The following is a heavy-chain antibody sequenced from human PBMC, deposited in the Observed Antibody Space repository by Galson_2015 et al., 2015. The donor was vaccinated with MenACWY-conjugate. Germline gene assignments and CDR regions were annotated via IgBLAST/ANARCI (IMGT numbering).Heavy chain of an antibody. Sequence: SLRLSCAASGFTFSSYWIHWVRHAPGKGLEWVSRITTDVTNTAYADSVKGRFTLSRDNAKNTVYLQMNSLRAEDTAVYYCARDYGSGTPLDYWGQGTLVTVSS. CDR1: GFTFSSYW. CDR2: ITTDVTNT. J-gene: IGHJ4*02. V-gene: IGHV3-74*01. CDR3: ARDYGSGTPLDY. D-gene: IGHD3-10*01.